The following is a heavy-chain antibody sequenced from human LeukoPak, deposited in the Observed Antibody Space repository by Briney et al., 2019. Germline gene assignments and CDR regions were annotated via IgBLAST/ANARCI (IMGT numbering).Heavy chain of an antibody. CDR2: IYYSGSA. V-gene: IGHV4-39*01. CDR3: ARQSTIYYGSGSYFDY. J-gene: IGHJ4*02. Sequence: SETLSLTCTVSGGSISSSSYYWGWIRQPPGKGLEWIGSIYYSGSAYYNPSLKSRVTISVDTSKNQFSLKLSSVTAADTAVYHCARQSTIYYGSGSYFDYWGQGTLVTVSS. D-gene: IGHD3-10*01. CDR1: GGSISSSSYY.